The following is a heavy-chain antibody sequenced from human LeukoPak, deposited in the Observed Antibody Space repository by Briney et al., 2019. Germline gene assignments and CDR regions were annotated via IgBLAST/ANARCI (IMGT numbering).Heavy chain of an antibody. Sequence: PGGSPRLSCAASGFTVSKLSMNWVRQAPGKGREWVSSFRRISSNIYYADSVKGRFTISRDNAKNSLYLQMNSLRAEDTALYYCARDSDHYDSSGYFLGIMEGPYWGQGTLVTVSS. CDR1: GFTVSKLS. CDR2: FRRISSNI. CDR3: ARDSDHYDSSGYFLGIMEGPY. V-gene: IGHV3-21*06. J-gene: IGHJ4*02. D-gene: IGHD3-22*01.